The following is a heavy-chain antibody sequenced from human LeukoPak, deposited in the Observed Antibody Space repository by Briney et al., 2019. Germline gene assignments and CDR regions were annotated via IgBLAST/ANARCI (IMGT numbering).Heavy chain of an antibody. CDR3: ARGAYDDSSGYFNPFDY. CDR1: GGSISSYY. Sequence: SETLSLTCTVSGGSISSYYWSWIRQPAGKGLEWIGRIYTSGSTNYNPSLKSRVTISVDTSKNQFSLKLSSVTAADTAVYYCARGAYDDSSGYFNPFDYWGQGTLVTVSS. V-gene: IGHV4-4*07. CDR2: IYTSGST. J-gene: IGHJ4*02. D-gene: IGHD3-22*01.